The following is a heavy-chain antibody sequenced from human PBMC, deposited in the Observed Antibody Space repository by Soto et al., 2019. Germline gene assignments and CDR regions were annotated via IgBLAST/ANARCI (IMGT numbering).Heavy chain of an antibody. D-gene: IGHD3-3*01. CDR2: IYYSGST. CDR1: GGSISSSSYY. Sequence: SETLSLTCTVSGGSISSSSYYWGWIRQPPGKGLEWIGSIYYSGSTYYNPSLKSRVTISVDTSKNQFSLKLSSVTAADTAVYYCARLPFLEWLLSVYFDYWGPGTLVNVSA. CDR3: ARLPFLEWLLSVYFDY. V-gene: IGHV4-39*01. J-gene: IGHJ4*02.